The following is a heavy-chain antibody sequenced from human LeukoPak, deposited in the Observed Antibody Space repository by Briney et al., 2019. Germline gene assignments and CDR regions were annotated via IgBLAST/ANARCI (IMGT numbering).Heavy chain of an antibody. V-gene: IGHV4-34*01. CDR1: GGSFSGYY. J-gene: IGHJ4*02. D-gene: IGHD2-2*01. Sequence: SETLSLTCAVYGGSFSGYYWSWIRQPPGKRLEWIGEINHSGGTNYNPSLKSRVTISVDTSKNQFSLKLSSVTAADTAVYYCARVPSSRAPFDYWGQGTLVTVSS. CDR2: INHSGGT. CDR3: ARVPSSRAPFDY.